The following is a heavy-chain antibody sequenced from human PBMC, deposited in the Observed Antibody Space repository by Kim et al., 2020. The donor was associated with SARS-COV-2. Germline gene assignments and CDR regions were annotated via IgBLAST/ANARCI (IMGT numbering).Heavy chain of an antibody. Sequence: ASVKVSCKTSGYTFTTYAMNWVRQAPGQGLEWMGWINTNTGNPTYDQGLTGRFVFSLDTSVRTTYLQISSLKAEDTAVYYCARGAGATTGTKGDAFDIWGQGTKVTVSS. D-gene: IGHD1-1*01. V-gene: IGHV7-4-1*02. CDR1: GYTFTTYA. CDR3: ARGAGATTGTKGDAFDI. CDR2: INTNTGNP. J-gene: IGHJ3*02.